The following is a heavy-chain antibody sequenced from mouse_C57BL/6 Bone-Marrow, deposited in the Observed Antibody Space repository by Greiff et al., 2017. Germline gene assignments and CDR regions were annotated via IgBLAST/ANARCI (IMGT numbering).Heavy chain of an antibody. CDR2: INPNNGGT. D-gene: IGHD2-14*01. CDR1: GYTFTDYH. J-gene: IGHJ2*01. CDR3: ERNVRVLSFDY. V-gene: IGHV1-18*01. Sequence: EVQRVESGPELVKPGASVKIPCKASGYTFTDYHMDWVKQSHGKSLEWIGDINPNNGGTIYNQKFKGKATLTVDKSSSTAYMELRSLTSEDSAVYYCERNVRVLSFDYWGQGTTLTVSA.